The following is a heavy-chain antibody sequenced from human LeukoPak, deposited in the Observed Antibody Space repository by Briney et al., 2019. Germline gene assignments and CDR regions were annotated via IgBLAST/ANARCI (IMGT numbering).Heavy chain of an antibody. D-gene: IGHD2-2*01. J-gene: IGHJ2*01. V-gene: IGHV6-1*01. Sequence: SQTLSLTCAISGDSVSSSSAAWNWIRQSPSRGLEWLGRTYYRSKWYNDYAVSVKSRITINPDTSKNQFSLQLNSVAPEDTAVYYCARLTAPPPDIVVVPAQYWYFDLWGRGTLVTVS. CDR1: GDSVSSSSAA. CDR2: TYYRSKWYN. CDR3: ARLTAPPPDIVVVPAQYWYFDL.